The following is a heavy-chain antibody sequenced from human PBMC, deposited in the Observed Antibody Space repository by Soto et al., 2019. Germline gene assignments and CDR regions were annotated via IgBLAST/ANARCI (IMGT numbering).Heavy chain of an antibody. CDR3: ARDSLAGLDY. CDR1: GFTFTSYG. V-gene: IGHV3-33*01. CDR2: IWYDGSNK. D-gene: IGHD3-3*02. Sequence: GGSLRLSCAASGFTFTSYGMHWVRQAPGKGLEWVAVIWYDGSNKDYADSVKGRFTISRDNSKNTLYLQMNSLRAVGTAVYYCARDSLAGLDYWGQGTLVTVSS. J-gene: IGHJ4*02.